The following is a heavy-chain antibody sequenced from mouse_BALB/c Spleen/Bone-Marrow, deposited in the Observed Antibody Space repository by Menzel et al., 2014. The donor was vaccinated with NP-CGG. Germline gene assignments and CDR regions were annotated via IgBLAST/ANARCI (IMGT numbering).Heavy chain of an antibody. D-gene: IGHD2-10*02. CDR3: AKYGLFAY. CDR1: GFSLTSYG. Sequence: QVQLKESGPGLVTPSHCLSISCTVSGFSLTSYGVSWVRQPPGKGLEWLGVIWVACSTNYHSALLSRLSISKDNSKSQVFLKLNSLQTDDTATYYCAKYGLFAYWGQGTLVTVS. J-gene: IGHJ3*01. CDR2: IWVACST. V-gene: IGHV2-3*01.